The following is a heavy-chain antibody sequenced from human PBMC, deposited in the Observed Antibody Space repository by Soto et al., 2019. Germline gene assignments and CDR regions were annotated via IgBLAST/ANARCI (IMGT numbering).Heavy chain of an antibody. J-gene: IGHJ4*02. D-gene: IGHD5-12*01. CDR1: GFTVSSSNY. Sequence: EVQLVESGGGLIQPGGSLRLSCVVSGFTVSSSNYMSWVRQAPGKGLEWVSVIYTGGTTYYADSVKGRFTIPRDNSKNPLYLQMNSLRAEDTAVYYCHGYGYWGQGTLVTVSS. CDR2: IYTGGTT. CDR3: HGYGY. V-gene: IGHV3-53*01.